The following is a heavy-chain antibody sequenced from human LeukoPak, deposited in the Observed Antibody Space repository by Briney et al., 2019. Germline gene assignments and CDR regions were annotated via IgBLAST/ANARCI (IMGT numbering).Heavy chain of an antibody. J-gene: IGHJ4*02. Sequence: ASVKVSCNASGYTFTGYYMHWVRQAPGQGLEWMGWINPNSGGTNYAQKFQGRVTMTRDTSISTAYMELSRLRSDDTAVYYCARVDARELLFDYWGQGTLVTVSS. D-gene: IGHD1-26*01. CDR2: INPNSGGT. CDR3: ARVDARELLFDY. V-gene: IGHV1-2*02. CDR1: GYTFTGYY.